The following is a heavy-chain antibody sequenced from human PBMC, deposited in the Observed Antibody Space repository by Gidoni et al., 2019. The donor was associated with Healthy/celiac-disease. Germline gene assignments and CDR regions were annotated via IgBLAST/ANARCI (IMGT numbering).Heavy chain of an antibody. CDR2: ISSSSSTI. CDR3: ARDLVLWFGDHYYYYYGMDV. D-gene: IGHD3-10*01. CDR1: GFTFSSYS. J-gene: IGHJ6*02. Sequence: EVQLVESGGGLVQPGGSLRLSCAASGFTFSSYSMNWVRQAPGKGLEWVSYISSSSSTIYYADSVKGRFTISRDNAKNSLYLQMNSLRAEDTAVYYCARDLVLWFGDHYYYYYGMDVWGQGTTVTVSS. V-gene: IGHV3-48*04.